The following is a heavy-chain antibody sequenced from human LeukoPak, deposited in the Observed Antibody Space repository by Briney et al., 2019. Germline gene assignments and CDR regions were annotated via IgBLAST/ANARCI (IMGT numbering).Heavy chain of an antibody. J-gene: IGHJ5*02. CDR2: ISSSSSYI. Sequence: PGGSLRLSCAASEFSVGSNYMTWVRQAPGKGLEWVSSISSSSSYIYYADSVKGRFTISRDNAKNSLYLQMNSLRAEDTAVYYCARDNWNDVVWFDPWGQGTLVTVSS. CDR1: EFSVGSNY. CDR3: ARDNWNDVVWFDP. D-gene: IGHD1-20*01. V-gene: IGHV3-21*01.